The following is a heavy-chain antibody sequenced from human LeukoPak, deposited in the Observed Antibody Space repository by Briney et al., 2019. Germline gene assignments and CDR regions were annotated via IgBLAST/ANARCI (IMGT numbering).Heavy chain of an antibody. J-gene: IGHJ4*02. Sequence: SETLSLTCTVSGGSISSGDYYWSWIRQPPGKGLERIGYIYYSGSTYYNPSLKSRVTISVDTSKNQFSLNLSSVTAADTAVYYCARADDYVWGSYRLFDYWGQGTLVTVSS. V-gene: IGHV4-30-4*01. CDR1: GGSISSGDYY. CDR2: IYYSGST. D-gene: IGHD3-16*02. CDR3: ARADDYVWGSYRLFDY.